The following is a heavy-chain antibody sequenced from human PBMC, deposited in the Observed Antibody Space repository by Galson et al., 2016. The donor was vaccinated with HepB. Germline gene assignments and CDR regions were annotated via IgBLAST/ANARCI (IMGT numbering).Heavy chain of an antibody. CDR3: ARANYDVGSGHAQGYDD. D-gene: IGHD3-3*01. CDR1: GYTFSNYW. CDR2: IYPDDSDA. Sequence: QSGAEVKTPGESLKISCKTSGYTFSNYWIAWVRQMPGKGLEWMGIIYPDDSDARYSPSFQGQVTFSGDRSIDTAYLQWSSLKASDSALYFCARANYDVGSGHAQGYDDWGQGTLVTVSS. J-gene: IGHJ4*02. V-gene: IGHV5-51*01.